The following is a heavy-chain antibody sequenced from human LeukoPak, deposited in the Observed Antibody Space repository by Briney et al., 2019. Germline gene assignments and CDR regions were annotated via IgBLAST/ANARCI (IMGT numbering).Heavy chain of an antibody. V-gene: IGHV4-59*01. D-gene: IGHD5-18*01. CDR1: GGSISSYY. CDR2: IYYTGAT. J-gene: IGHJ4*02. CDR3: ARAGYSYGTGYYFDY. Sequence: PSATLSLTCPVSGGSISSYYWSWIRLPPGKGLEWIGYIYYTGATYYNPSLKSRVTISLDTSKNQFSLKLSSVTAADAAVYYCARAGYSYGTGYYFDYWGQGALVTVSS.